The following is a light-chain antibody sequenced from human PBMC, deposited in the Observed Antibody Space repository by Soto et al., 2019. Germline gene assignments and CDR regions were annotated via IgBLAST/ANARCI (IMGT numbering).Light chain of an antibody. CDR2: SAS. V-gene: IGKV1-39*01. J-gene: IGKJ1*01. Sequence: DIQMTQSPSSLSAFVGDRVTITCRAGQSISNHVSWYKQKPGIAPKLLIYSASSLQTGVPSRLRGSGSWTDFTLTISSLQPEDVATYYCQQSYNTPRTFGQGTKVEIK. CDR1: QSISNH. CDR3: QQSYNTPRT.